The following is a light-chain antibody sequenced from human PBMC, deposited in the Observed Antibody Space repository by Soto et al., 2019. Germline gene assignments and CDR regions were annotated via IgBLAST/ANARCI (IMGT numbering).Light chain of an antibody. CDR1: SRDIGFYNY. CDR2: DVD. Sequence: QSALTQPASVSGSPGQSITISCTGTSRDIGFYNYVSWFQQHRGNAPKLLIYDVDNRPSGVSHRFSGSKSGNTASLTIYGLQAEDEAHYYCSSYSSGSTVVFGGGTELTVL. J-gene: IGLJ2*01. V-gene: IGLV2-14*03. CDR3: SSYSSGSTVV.